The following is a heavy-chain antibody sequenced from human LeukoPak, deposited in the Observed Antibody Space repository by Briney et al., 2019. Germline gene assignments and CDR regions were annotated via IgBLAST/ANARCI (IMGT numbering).Heavy chain of an antibody. V-gene: IGHV3-48*03. Sequence: GGSLRPXCAASGFTFSSYEMNWVRQAPGKGLEWVSYISSGGSTIYYADSVKGRFTISRDNAKNSLYLQMNSLRAEDTAVYYCARGNYGDYSVDYWGQGTLVTVSS. CDR1: GFTFSSYE. J-gene: IGHJ4*02. D-gene: IGHD4-17*01. CDR2: ISSGGSTI. CDR3: ARGNYGDYSVDY.